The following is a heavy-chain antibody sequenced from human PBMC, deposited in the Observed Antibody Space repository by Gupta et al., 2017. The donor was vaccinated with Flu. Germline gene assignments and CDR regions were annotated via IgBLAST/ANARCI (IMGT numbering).Heavy chain of an antibody. Sequence: VQLLESGGGLLQPGGSVRLSCEAFGFTYSTYASSWVREGHGKGLEWVSAIRNRCGSTYYADPVKGRCTSSRDKSKNTLFLQMNSLRAGYAAVYYCAKDGAEYNCNSSGYWSYYGMDVWGQGTAVTVTS. V-gene: IGHV3-23*01. J-gene: IGHJ6*02. CDR1: GFTYSTYA. CDR3: AKDGAEYNCNSSGYWSYYGMDV. D-gene: IGHD3-22*01. CDR2: IRNRCGST.